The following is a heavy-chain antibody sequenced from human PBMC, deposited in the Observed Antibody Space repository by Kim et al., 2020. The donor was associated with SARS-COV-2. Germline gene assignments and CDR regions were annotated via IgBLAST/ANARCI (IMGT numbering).Heavy chain of an antibody. CDR2: ISGSGGTI. V-gene: IGHV3-23*01. J-gene: IGHJ5*02. CDR1: GFLFSSYG. D-gene: IGHD3-10*01. Sequence: GGSLRLSCAASGFLFSSYGMTWVRQAPGKGLEWVSIISGSGGTIYYADSVKGRFTVSRDNSENTLYLQMNNLGAGDTAVYYCVKDPIVDGDFDQWGRGTLVTVSS. CDR3: VKDPIVDGDFDQ.